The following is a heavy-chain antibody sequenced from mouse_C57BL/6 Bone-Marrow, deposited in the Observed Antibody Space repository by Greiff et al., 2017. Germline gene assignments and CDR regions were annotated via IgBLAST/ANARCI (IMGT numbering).Heavy chain of an antibody. Sequence: EVMLVESGGGLVQPGGSMKLSCVASGFTFSNYWMNWVRQSPETGLEWVAQISLKSDNYATHYAETVKGRFTISRDDSKSSVYLQMNNLRAEDTGIYYCTGGPEGTSWFAYWGQGTLVTVSA. D-gene: IGHD3-3*01. J-gene: IGHJ3*01. V-gene: IGHV6-3*01. CDR1: GFTFSNYW. CDR2: ISLKSDNYAT. CDR3: TGGPEGTSWFAY.